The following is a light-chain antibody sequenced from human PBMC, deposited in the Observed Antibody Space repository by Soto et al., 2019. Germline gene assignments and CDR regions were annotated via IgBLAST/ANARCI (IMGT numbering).Light chain of an antibody. CDR3: QQYGSSWT. V-gene: IGKV3-15*01. CDR2: GAS. Sequence: EIVITQSPATLSVSLGERATLSCRASQSTSSNLAWYQQKPGRAPRLLIYGASTRATGIPARFSGSGSGTDFTLTISRLEPEDFAVYYCQQYGSSWTFGQGTKVDIK. J-gene: IGKJ1*01. CDR1: QSTSSN.